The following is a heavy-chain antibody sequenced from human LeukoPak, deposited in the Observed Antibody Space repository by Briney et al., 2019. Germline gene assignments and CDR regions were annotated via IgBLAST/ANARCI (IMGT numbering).Heavy chain of an antibody. J-gene: IGHJ5*02. D-gene: IGHD2-2*01. CDR3: SRDEDIVVVPAATPEGWFDP. CDR2: IYYSGST. Sequence: PSETLSLTCTVSGGSISSSSYYWGWIRQPPGKGLEWIGSIYYSGSTYYNPSLKSRVTISVDTSKNQFSLKLSSVTAADTAVYYCSRDEDIVVVPAATPEGWFDPWGQGTPVTVSS. V-gene: IGHV4-39*07. CDR1: GGSISSSSYY.